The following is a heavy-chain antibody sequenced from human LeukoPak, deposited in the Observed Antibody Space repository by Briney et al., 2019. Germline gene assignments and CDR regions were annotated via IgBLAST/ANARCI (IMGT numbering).Heavy chain of an antibody. V-gene: IGHV3-23*01. CDR2: ISGSGGST. CDR3: AREIVVVVAATRYYYYGMDV. CDR1: GFTFNSYA. J-gene: IGHJ6*02. D-gene: IGHD2-15*01. Sequence: GGSLRLSCAASGFTFNSYAMSWVRQAPGKGLEWVSAISGSGGSTYYADSVKGRFTISRDNSKNTLYLQMNSLRAEDTAVYYCAREIVVVVAATRYYYYGMDVWGQGTTVTVSS.